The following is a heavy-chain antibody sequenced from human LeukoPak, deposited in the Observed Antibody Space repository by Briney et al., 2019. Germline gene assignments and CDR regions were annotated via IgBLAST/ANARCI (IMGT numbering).Heavy chain of an antibody. CDR3: STLTSRGLSDS. V-gene: IGHV3-15*07. CDR1: GFTFGNYA. Sequence: PGGSLRLSCEASGFTFGNYAMNWVRQAPGKGLEWVGRIKSKADGETIDYAAPVKGRFTFSRDDSKNMLYLQMNSLKSEDTAVYYCSTLTSRGLSDSWGQGTLVTVSS. D-gene: IGHD1-20*01. CDR2: IKSKADGETI. J-gene: IGHJ4*02.